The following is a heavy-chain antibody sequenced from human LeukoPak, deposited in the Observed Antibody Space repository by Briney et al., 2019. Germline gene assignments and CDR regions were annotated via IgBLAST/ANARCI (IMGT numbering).Heavy chain of an antibody. J-gene: IGHJ4*02. Sequence: PGGSLRLSCAASGFTFSNFGLRWVRQAPGKGLEWVASMSYDGTHKYYSDSVRGRFTISRDNSKNTLFLQMNSLRAEDTAVYYCAKDFGYGDCFDYWGQGTLVTVSS. CDR1: GFTFSNFG. CDR3: AKDFGYGDCFDY. CDR2: MSYDGTHK. D-gene: IGHD4-17*01. V-gene: IGHV3-30*18.